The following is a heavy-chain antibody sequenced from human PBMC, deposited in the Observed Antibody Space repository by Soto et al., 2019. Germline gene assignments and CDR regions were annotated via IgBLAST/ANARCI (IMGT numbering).Heavy chain of an antibody. V-gene: IGHV4-30-2*01. Sequence: QLQLQESGSGLVKPSQTLSLTCAVSGGSISSGGYSCNWIRQPPGKGLEWIGYIYHSGSTYYNPSLKSRVTISVDRSKNQFSLKLSSVTAAYTAVYYCVRAMTTVTTFHSWGQGTLVTVSS. J-gene: IGHJ4*02. CDR3: VRAMTTVTTFHS. D-gene: IGHD4-17*01. CDR2: IYHSGST. CDR1: GGSISSGGYS.